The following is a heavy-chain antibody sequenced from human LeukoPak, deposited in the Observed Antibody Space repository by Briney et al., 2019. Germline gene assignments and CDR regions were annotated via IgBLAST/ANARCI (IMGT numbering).Heavy chain of an antibody. CDR2: ISYDGSNK. Sequence: QPGGSLRLSCAASGFTFSSYGMHWVRQAPGKGLEWVAVISYDGSNKYYADSVKGRFTISRDNSKNTLYLQMNSLRAEDTAVYYCAKDESGSYYPVDYYYYGMDVWGKGTTVTVSS. CDR1: GFTFSSYG. CDR3: AKDESGSYYPVDYYYYGMDV. D-gene: IGHD3-10*01. V-gene: IGHV3-30*18. J-gene: IGHJ6*04.